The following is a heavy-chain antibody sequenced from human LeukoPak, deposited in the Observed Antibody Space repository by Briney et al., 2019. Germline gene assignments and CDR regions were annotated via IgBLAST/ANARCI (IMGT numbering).Heavy chain of an antibody. Sequence: GGSLRLSCAASGFSFNNFAMYWVRQAPGKGLEWVAHISYDGSSRCNEDSVKGRFTISRDDSKNTLYLQMNSLRAEDTAVYYCARAFLERSLKFCMDVWGKGTTVIVSS. CDR2: ISYDGSSR. J-gene: IGHJ6*03. D-gene: IGHD3-3*02. V-gene: IGHV3-30-3*01. CDR3: ARAFLERSLKFCMDV. CDR1: GFSFNNFA.